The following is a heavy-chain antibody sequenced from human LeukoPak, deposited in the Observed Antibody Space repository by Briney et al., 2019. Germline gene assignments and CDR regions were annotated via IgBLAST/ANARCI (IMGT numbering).Heavy chain of an antibody. V-gene: IGHV1-69*10. D-gene: IGHD1-1*01. J-gene: IGHJ4*02. CDR3: ARDRGTGTSEGGIDY. Sequence: SVKVSCKASGGTFSSYAISWVRQAPGQGLEWMGRIIPIFGIANYAQKFQGRVTITADKSTSTAYMGLSSLRSEDTAVYYCARDRGTGTSEGGIDYWGQGTLVTVSS. CDR2: IIPIFGIA. CDR1: GGTFSSYA.